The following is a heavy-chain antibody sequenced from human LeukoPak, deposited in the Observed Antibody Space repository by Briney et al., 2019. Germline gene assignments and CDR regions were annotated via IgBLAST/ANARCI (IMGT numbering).Heavy chain of an antibody. CDR1: GFTFSGSA. D-gene: IGHD3-22*01. Sequence: GGSLRLSCAASGFTFSGSAMHWVRQASGKGLEWVGRIRSKANSYATAYAASVKGRFTISRDDSKNTAYLQMNSLKTEDTAVYYCTRHRWDSSGYFDYWGQGTLVTVSS. J-gene: IGHJ4*02. CDR3: TRHRWDSSGYFDY. CDR2: IRSKANSYAT. V-gene: IGHV3-73*01.